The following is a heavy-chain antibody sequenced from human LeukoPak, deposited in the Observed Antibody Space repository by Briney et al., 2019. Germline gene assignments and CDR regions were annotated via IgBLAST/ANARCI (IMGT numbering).Heavy chain of an antibody. J-gene: IGHJ4*02. CDR1: GGSFSGYY. Sequence: SETLSLTCAVYGGSFSGYYWSWIRQPPGKGLEWIGEINHSGSTNYNPSLKSRVTISVDTSKNQFSLKLSSVTAADTAVYYCARGRGGYFQSNFDYGGQGTLVTV. CDR2: INHSGST. D-gene: IGHD1-26*01. CDR3: ARGRGGYFQSNFDY. V-gene: IGHV4-34*01.